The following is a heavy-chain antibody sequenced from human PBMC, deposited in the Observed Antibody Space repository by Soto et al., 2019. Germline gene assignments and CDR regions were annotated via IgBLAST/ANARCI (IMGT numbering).Heavy chain of an antibody. V-gene: IGHV4-39*01. CDR1: GGSISSSSYY. CDR2: IYYSGST. CDR3: ARQGVNYDFWSGSGLDH. Sequence: SETLSLTCTVSGGSISSSSYYWGWIRQPPGKGLEWIGSIYYSGSTYYNPSLKSRVTISVDTSKNQFSLKLSSVTAADTAVYYCARQGVNYDFWSGSGLDHWGQGTLVT. J-gene: IGHJ4*02. D-gene: IGHD3-3*01.